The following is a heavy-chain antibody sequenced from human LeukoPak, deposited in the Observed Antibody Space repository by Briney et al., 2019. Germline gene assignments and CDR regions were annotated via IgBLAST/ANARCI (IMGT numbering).Heavy chain of an antibody. CDR2: VSSNGAKT. CDR3: GKEKQRVITPGLDY. Sequence: TGGSLRLSCAASGFTFSSYAITWVRQAPGKGLEWVSAVSSNGAKTYYADSVKGRFTISRDNCKNMVFLQMNSLRAEDTAVYYCGKEKQRVITPGLDYWGQGTLVTVSS. D-gene: IGHD4-23*01. CDR1: GFTFSSYA. J-gene: IGHJ4*02. V-gene: IGHV3-23*01.